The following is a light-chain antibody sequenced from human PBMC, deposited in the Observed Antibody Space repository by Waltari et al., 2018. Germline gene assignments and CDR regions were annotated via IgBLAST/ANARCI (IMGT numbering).Light chain of an antibody. CDR2: GND. CDR1: LSNIGSNA. Sequence: QSVLTQPPSMSGTPGQGVSMSCSGSLSNIGSNAVNWYQQRPGSAPKLLIYGNDQWPSGVPDRFSGSKSGTSASLAISGLQSEDEADYYCAAWDDTLKGVAFGGGTRLAVL. V-gene: IGLV1-44*01. CDR3: AAWDDTLKGVA. J-gene: IGLJ2*01.